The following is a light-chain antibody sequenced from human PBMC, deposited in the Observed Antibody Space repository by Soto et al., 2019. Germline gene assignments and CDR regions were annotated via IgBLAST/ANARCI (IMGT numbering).Light chain of an antibody. CDR1: QSVTSNY. CDR3: LQYGDSPRT. CDR2: GVS. J-gene: IGKJ1*01. Sequence: EIVLTQSPGTLSLSPGERATLSCRASQSVTSNYFAWYQQKPGQAPRLLIYGVSSRATGIPDRFSGSGSGTDFTLTISRLEPVDFAVYYCLQYGDSPRTFGQGTKVEIK. V-gene: IGKV3-20*01.